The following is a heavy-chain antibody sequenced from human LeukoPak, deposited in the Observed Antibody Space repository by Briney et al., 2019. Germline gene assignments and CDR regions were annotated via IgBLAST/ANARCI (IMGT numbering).Heavy chain of an antibody. J-gene: IGHJ5*02. V-gene: IGHV1-2*02. CDR1: GYTFTGYY. CDR2: INPNSGGT. CDR3: ARYGSYYGDNWFDP. Sequence: ASVKVSCTASGYTFTGYYMHWVRQAPGQGLEWMGWINPNSGGTNYAQKFQGRVTMTRDTSISTAYMELSRLRSDDTAVYYCARYGSYYGDNWFDPWGQGTLVTVSS. D-gene: IGHD1-26*01.